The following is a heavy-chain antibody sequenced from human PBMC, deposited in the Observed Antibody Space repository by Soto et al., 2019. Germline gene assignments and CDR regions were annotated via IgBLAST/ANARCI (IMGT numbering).Heavy chain of an antibody. V-gene: IGHV1-69*13. CDR1: GGTFSSYA. J-gene: IGHJ6*02. CDR3: ASPTTVTTRDYYYVMDV. Sequence: SVQVSCTASGGTFSSYAISWVRQTPGQGFQWMGGIIPIFGTANYAQKFQGRVTITADESTSTAYMELSSLRSEDTAVYYCASPTTVTTRDYYYVMDVWGQGATVTVSS. CDR2: IIPIFGTA. D-gene: IGHD4-17*01.